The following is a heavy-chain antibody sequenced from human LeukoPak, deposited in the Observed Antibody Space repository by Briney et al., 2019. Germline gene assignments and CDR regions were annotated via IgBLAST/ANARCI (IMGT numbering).Heavy chain of an antibody. V-gene: IGHV4-59*08. CDR1: AGSMSPYY. Sequence: SETLSLTCTVSAGSMSPYYWGWIRQPPGKGLEGTEYSDYSGSTNYTPSLKSRVTISGDTSKNQFSLKMSTVTAADTAIYYCAGAVYGRFDYCCEGTLVIASS. J-gene: IGHJ4*02. CDR2: SDYSGST. CDR3: AGAVYGRFDY. D-gene: IGHD2-8*01.